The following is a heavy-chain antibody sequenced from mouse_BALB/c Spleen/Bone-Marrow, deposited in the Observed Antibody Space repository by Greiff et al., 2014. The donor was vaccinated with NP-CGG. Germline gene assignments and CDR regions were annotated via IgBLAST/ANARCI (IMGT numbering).Heavy chain of an antibody. CDR2: INTNGGST. Sequence: EVQLVESGGGLVKLGGSLKLSCAASGFTFSTYYMSWVRQTPEKRLELVAAINTNGGSTYYPDTVKGRFTISRDNAKNTLYLQTSSLKSEDTALYYCASLYDGYSVFVYWGQGTLVTVSA. D-gene: IGHD2-3*01. CDR1: GFTFSTYY. CDR3: ASLYDGYSVFVY. J-gene: IGHJ3*01. V-gene: IGHV5-6-2*01.